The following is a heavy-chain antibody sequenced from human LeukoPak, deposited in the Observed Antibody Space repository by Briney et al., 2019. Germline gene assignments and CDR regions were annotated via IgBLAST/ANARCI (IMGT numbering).Heavy chain of an antibody. V-gene: IGHV4-4*09. CDR3: ARSIDWYNWFDP. CDR1: GGSISSYY. CDR2: IYTSGST. D-gene: IGHD3-9*01. Sequence: SETLSLTCTVSGGSISSYYWSWIRQPPGKGLEWIGYIYTSGSTTYNPSLKSRVTISADTSKNQISLKLSSVTAADTAVYYCARSIDWYNWFDPWGQGTLVTVSS. J-gene: IGHJ5*02.